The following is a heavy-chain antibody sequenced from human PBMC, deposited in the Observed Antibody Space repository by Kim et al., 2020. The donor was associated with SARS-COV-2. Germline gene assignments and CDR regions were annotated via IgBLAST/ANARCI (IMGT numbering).Heavy chain of an antibody. J-gene: IGHJ6*02. CDR2: ISWNNGNK. Sequence: GGSLRLSCAASGFTFSDYGMHWVRQAPGKGLEWVAGISWNNGNKEYADSVKGRFTISRDNSKKSLFLQMNSLRIEDTALYFCVKSLVREQYGTDAWGQGTMVTVSS. CDR3: VKSLVREQYGTDA. D-gene: IGHD3-10*01. CDR1: GFTFSDYG. V-gene: IGHV3-9*01.